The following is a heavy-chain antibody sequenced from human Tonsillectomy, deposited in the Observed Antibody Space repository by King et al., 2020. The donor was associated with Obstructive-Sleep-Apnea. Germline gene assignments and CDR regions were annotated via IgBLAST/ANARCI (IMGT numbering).Heavy chain of an antibody. V-gene: IGHV3-23*04. D-gene: IGHD3-22*01. CDR3: AKARHYYDSSGYNDAFDI. CDR2: ISGNGGST. J-gene: IGHJ3*02. Sequence: VQLVESGGGLVQPGGSLRLSCVASGFTFSSYAMSWVRQAPGKGLEWVSGISGNGGSTYYADSMKGRFTISRDNSKNTLYLQMNSLRAEDTAVYYCAKARHYYDSSGYNDAFDIWGQGTMVTVSS. CDR1: GFTFSSYA.